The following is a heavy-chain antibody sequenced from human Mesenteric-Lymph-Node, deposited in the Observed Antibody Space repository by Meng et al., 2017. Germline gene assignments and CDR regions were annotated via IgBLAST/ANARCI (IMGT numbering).Heavy chain of an antibody. V-gene: IGHV1-46*01. CDR1: GYTFTSYY. D-gene: IGHD1-26*01. CDR3: ARGGGGGSYHH. Sequence: VLRGESGAEVKTPGASCKVSGKASGYTFTSYYMHWVRQAPGRGLEWMGKFNPSGGSTSHEQKFQGRVTITSDTSTSTVYMGLSTLSSEDTAVYYCARGGGGGSYHHWGQGTLVTVSS. CDR2: FNPSGGST. J-gene: IGHJ4*02.